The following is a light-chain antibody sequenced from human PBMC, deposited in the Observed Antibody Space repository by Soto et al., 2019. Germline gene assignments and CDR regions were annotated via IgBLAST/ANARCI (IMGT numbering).Light chain of an antibody. CDR2: GNS. J-gene: IGLJ2*01. V-gene: IGLV1-40*01. CDR3: QSYDSSLSGWKV. Sequence: QSVLTQPPSVSGAQGQRVTISCTGSSSNIGEGYDVHWYQQLPGTAPKLLIYGNSNRPSGVPDRFSGSKSGTSASLAITGLQAEDEADYYFQSYDSSLSGWKVFGGGTKVTVL. CDR1: SSNIGEGYD.